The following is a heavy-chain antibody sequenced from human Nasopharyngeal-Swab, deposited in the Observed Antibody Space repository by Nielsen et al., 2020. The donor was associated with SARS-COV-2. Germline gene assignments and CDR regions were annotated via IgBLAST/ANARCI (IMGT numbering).Heavy chain of an antibody. CDR3: ARGPDAAGTYYYYYYYMDV. CDR1: GGSISSYY. CDR2: IYYSGST. D-gene: IGHD6-13*01. Sequence: SETLSLTCTVSGGSISSYYWSWIRQPPGKGLEWIGYIYYSGSTNYSPSLKSRVTISVDTSKNQFSLKMSSVTAADTAVYCCARGPDAAGTYYYYYYYMDVWGKGTTVTVSS. J-gene: IGHJ6*03. V-gene: IGHV4-59*01.